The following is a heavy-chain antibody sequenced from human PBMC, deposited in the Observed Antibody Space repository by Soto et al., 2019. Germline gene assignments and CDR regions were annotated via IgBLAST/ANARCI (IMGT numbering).Heavy chain of an antibody. CDR2: IYYSGST. J-gene: IGHJ6*03. D-gene: IGHD3-10*01. CDR1: GGSISSYY. V-gene: IGHV4-59*01. Sequence: SETLSLTCTVSGGSISSYYWSWIRQPPGKGLEWIGYIYYSGSTNYNPSLKSRVTISVDTSKNQFSLMLSSVTAADTAVYYCARTYYGSGSYYNFYYMDVWGKGTTVTVSS. CDR3: ARTYYGSGSYYNFYYMDV.